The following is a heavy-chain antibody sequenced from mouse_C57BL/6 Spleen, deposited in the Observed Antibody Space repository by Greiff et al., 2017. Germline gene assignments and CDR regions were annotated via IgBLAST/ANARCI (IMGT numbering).Heavy chain of an antibody. Sequence: QVQLQQPGAELVKPGASVKMSCKASGYTFTSYWITWVKQRPGQGLEWIGDIYPGSGSTNYNEKFKSKATLTVDTSSSTAYMQLSSLTSEDSAVYYCARRGYYGYDDSHYAMDYWGQGASVTVSS. J-gene: IGHJ4*01. V-gene: IGHV1-55*01. CDR3: ARRGYYGYDDSHYAMDY. D-gene: IGHD2-2*01. CDR1: GYTFTSYW. CDR2: IYPGSGST.